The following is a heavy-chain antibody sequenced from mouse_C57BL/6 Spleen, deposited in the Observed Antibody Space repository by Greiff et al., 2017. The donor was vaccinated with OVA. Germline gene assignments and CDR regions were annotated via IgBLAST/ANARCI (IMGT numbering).Heavy chain of an antibody. D-gene: IGHD3-2*02. CDR3: ARRQLRQRYIDV. CDR2: INPNNGGT. CDR1: GYTFTDYN. V-gene: IGHV1-18*01. J-gene: IGHJ1*03. Sequence: VQLQQSGPELVKPGASVKIPCKASGYTFTDYNMDWVKQSHGQSLEWIGDINPNNGGTNYNQKFKGKATLTVDKSSSTAYMELRSLTSEDTADDYCARRQLRQRYIDVWGTGTTVTVSS.